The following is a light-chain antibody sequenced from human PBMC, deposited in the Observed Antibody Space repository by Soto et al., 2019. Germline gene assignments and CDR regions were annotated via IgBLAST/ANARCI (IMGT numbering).Light chain of an antibody. V-gene: IGKV1-5*01. CDR2: DAS. Sequence: DIQMTQSPSTLSASVGDRVTITCRASQSISSWLAWYQQKPGKAPKLLIYDASSLESGVPSRFSGSGSGTEFTLTTSSLQPDDFATYYCQQYNSYSGWTFGQGTKVDIK. CDR1: QSISSW. J-gene: IGKJ1*01. CDR3: QQYNSYSGWT.